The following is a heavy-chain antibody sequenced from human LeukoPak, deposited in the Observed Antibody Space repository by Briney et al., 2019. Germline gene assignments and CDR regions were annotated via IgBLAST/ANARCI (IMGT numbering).Heavy chain of an antibody. Sequence: SQTLSLTCTVSGGSISSSNFYWGWIRQPPGKGLEWIASMYYSGTTYYNPSLQSRVTISVDTSKNQFSLKLRSVTAADTAVYYCARRVSGWTLFYFDYWGQGTLVTVSS. CDR1: GGSISSSNFY. J-gene: IGHJ4*02. CDR3: ARRVSGWTLFYFDY. D-gene: IGHD6-19*01. V-gene: IGHV4-39*01. CDR2: MYYSGTT.